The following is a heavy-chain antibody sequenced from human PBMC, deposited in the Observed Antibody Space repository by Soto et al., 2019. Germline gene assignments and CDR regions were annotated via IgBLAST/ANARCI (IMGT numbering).Heavy chain of an antibody. D-gene: IGHD3-3*01. CDR2: INAGNGNT. J-gene: IGHJ5*02. V-gene: IGHV1-3*01. Sequence: QVQLVQSGAEVKKPGASVKVSCKASGSTFTSYTVHWVRQAPGQGLEWMGWINAGNGNTKYSQKFQGRVTITRDTSASTAYMELSSLRSKDTAVYYCARAQYYDFWSGWGGEPRICFDPWGQGTLVTVSS. CDR1: GSTFTSYT. CDR3: ARAQYYDFWSGWGGEPRICFDP.